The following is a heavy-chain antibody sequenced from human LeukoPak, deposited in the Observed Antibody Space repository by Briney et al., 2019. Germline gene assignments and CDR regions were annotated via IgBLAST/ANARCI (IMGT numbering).Heavy chain of an antibody. D-gene: IGHD3-22*01. CDR1: GFTVSSNY. CDR2: IYSGGST. Sequence: GGSLRLSCAASGFTVSSNYMSWVRQAPGKGLEWVSVIYSGGSTYHADSVKGRFTISRHNSKNTLYLQMNSLRAEDTAVYYCARSVTYYYDSSGFRWPSGAFDIWGQGTMVTVSS. V-gene: IGHV3-53*04. CDR3: ARSVTYYYDSSGFRWPSGAFDI. J-gene: IGHJ3*02.